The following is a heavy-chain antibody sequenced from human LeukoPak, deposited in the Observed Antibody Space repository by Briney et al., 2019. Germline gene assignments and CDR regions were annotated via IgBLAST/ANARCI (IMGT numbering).Heavy chain of an antibody. J-gene: IGHJ4*02. CDR3: ARHPPYGSRNWGAYYFDS. Sequence: SETLSLTCNVSGGAISITAYYWGWIRQPPGKGLERIGSIYYSGSTYYNPSLTIRVPISVDTSHNQFSLKLNSVTAADTALYYCARHPPYGSRNWGAYYFDSWGQGTLVTVSS. CDR2: IYYSGST. D-gene: IGHD3-10*01. V-gene: IGHV4-39*01. CDR1: GGAISITAYY.